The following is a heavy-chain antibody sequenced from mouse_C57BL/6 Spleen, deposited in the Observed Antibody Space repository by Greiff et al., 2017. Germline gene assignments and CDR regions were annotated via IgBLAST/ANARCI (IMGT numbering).Heavy chain of an antibody. Sequence: EVQLQQSGPELVKPGASVKISCKASGYTFTDYYMNWVKQSHGKSLEWIGDINPNNGGTSYNQKFKGKATLTVDKSSSTAYMELRSLTSEDSAVYYCAREEPYDYDGAWFAYWGQGTLVTVSA. J-gene: IGHJ3*01. CDR3: AREEPYDYDGAWFAY. V-gene: IGHV1-26*01. CDR1: GYTFTDYY. CDR2: INPNNGGT. D-gene: IGHD2-4*01.